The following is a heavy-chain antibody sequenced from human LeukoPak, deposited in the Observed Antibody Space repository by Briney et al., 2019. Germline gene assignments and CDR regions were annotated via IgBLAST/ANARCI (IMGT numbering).Heavy chain of an antibody. Sequence: ASVKVSCKASGYTFTSYSMHWVRQAPGQGLEWMGIINPNGGSTIYAQKFQGRVTMTRDTSTSTVYMDLTSLRSEDTAVYYCARITMMIAAGIDYWGQGTLVTVSS. CDR2: INPNGGST. V-gene: IGHV1-46*01. D-gene: IGHD3-22*01. CDR3: ARITMMIAAGIDY. CDR1: GYTFTSYS. J-gene: IGHJ4*02.